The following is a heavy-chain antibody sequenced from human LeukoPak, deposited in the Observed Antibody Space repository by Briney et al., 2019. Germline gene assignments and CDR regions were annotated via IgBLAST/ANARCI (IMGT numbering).Heavy chain of an antibody. Sequence: DPSETLSLTCAVSGYFISSGYYWGWIRQPPGKGLEWIGSIYHTGRTYYSSSLRSRVTISVDTSKNQFSLKLSSVTAADTAVYYCAKSHNYYYDTNGYYTAFDISGEGTMVTDSS. CDR1: GYFISSGYY. CDR2: IYHTGRT. J-gene: IGHJ3*02. CDR3: AKSHNYYYDTNGYYTAFDI. D-gene: IGHD3-22*01. V-gene: IGHV4-38-2*01.